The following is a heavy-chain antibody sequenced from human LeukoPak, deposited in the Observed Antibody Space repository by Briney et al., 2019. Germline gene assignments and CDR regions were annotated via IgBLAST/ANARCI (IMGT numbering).Heavy chain of an antibody. CDR2: INPNSGGT. V-gene: IGHV1-2*02. CDR1: GYTFTGYY. D-gene: IGHD3-10*01. J-gene: IGHJ4*02. CDR3: GSWDYGSGSYSPYY. Sequence: ASVNLSCKSSGYTFTGYYIHWVRQAPGQGLEGMGWINPNSGGTKFAQKFQGRVTMTRDTSISTAYMELSGLGSDDTAVYYCGSWDYGSGSYSPYYWGQGTLVTVSS.